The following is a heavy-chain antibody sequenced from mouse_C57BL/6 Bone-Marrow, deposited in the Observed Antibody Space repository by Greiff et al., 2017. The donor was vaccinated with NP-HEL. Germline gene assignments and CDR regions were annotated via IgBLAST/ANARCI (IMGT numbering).Heavy chain of an antibody. Sequence: EVQLQQSGAELVRPGASVKLSCTASGFNITDDYMHWVKQRPEQGLEWIGWIDPENGDTEYAPKFQGKATITADTSSNTAYLQLSSLTSEYTAVYYCTTVYGTSDYWGQGTTLTVSS. J-gene: IGHJ2*01. CDR1: GFNITDDY. CDR2: IDPENGDT. V-gene: IGHV14-4*01. CDR3: TTVYGTSDY. D-gene: IGHD1-1*01.